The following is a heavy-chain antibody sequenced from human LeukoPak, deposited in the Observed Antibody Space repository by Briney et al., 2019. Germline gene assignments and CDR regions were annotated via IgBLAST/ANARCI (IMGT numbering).Heavy chain of an antibody. CDR2: IYPGDSDT. CDR1: GYSFTTYW. CDR3: ARTSRQRWLQSSFDY. V-gene: IGHV5-51*01. D-gene: IGHD5-24*01. Sequence: KIGESLKISCKGSGYSFTTYWIGWVRQMPGKGLEWMGIIYPGDSDTRYSPSFQGQVTISADKSISTAYLQWSSLKASDTAMYYCARTSRQRWLQSSFDYWGQGTLVTVSS. J-gene: IGHJ4*02.